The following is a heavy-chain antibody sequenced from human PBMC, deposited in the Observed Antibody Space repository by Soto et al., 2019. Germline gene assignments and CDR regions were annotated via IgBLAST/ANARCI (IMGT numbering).Heavy chain of an antibody. D-gene: IGHD2-21*01. CDR1: GYTFTSYD. CDR3: ARVRGGGYFDY. J-gene: IGHJ4*02. CDR2: MNPNSDNT. V-gene: IGHV1-8*01. Sequence: QVQLVQSGAEVKKPGASVKVSCKASGYTFTSYDINWVRQATGQGLGWMGWMNPNSDNTGYAQKFQGRLTMTRNTSISTAYRGRSSLRSEDTAVFYGARVRGGGYFDYWGQGILVTVSS.